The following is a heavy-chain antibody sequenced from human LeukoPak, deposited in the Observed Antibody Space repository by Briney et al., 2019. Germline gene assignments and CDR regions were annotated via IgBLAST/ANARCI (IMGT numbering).Heavy chain of an antibody. J-gene: IGHJ4*02. CDR3: ARDLGTTGWHTFDY. CDR2: TYYRSKWYN. CDR1: GDSVSSKNGA. Sequence: SQTLSLTCAVSGDSVSSKNGAWNWIRQSPSRGLEWLGRTYYRSKWYNDYAESMEGRMTISQDTSKNQYSLHLNSVTPDDTAVYYCARDLGTTGWHTFDYWGQGTLVTVST. D-gene: IGHD6-19*01. V-gene: IGHV6-1*01.